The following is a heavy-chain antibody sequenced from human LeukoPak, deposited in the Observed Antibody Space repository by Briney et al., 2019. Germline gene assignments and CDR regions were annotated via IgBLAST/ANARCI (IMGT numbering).Heavy chain of an antibody. V-gene: IGHV3-23*01. Sequence: PGGSLRLSCAASGFTFSSYGMHWVRQAPGKGLEWVSATSGSGDRTYYADSVKGRFTISRDNSKNTLYLQMNSLRAEDTAVYYCAKEWRYSSSWYQYYFDYWGQGTLVTVSS. CDR1: GFTFSSYG. CDR2: TSGSGDRT. J-gene: IGHJ4*02. CDR3: AKEWRYSSSWYQYYFDY. D-gene: IGHD6-13*01.